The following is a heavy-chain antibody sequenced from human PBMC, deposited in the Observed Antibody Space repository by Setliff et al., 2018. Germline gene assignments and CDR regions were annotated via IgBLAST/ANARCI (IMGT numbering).Heavy chain of an antibody. CDR1: GYSFTDYW. D-gene: IGHD5-12*01. Sequence: GESLKISCKGSGYSFTDYWIGWVRQMPGEGLEWMGIIHPSISDTVYSPSFQGQVTISADRSITTAYLQWSSLKASDTAIYYCARNRVALYDAFDIWGQGTTVT. CDR3: ARNRVALYDAFDI. J-gene: IGHJ3*02. CDR2: IHPSISDT. V-gene: IGHV5-51*01.